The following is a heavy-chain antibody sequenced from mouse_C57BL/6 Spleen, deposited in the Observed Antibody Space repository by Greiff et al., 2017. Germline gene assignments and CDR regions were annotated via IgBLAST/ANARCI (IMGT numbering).Heavy chain of an antibody. J-gene: IGHJ2*01. CDR2: INPSNGGT. CDR3: ARELGGEYYFDY. D-gene: IGHD4-1*01. CDR1: GYTFTSYW. Sequence: VQLQQPGTELVKPGASVKLSCKASGYTFTSYWMHWVKQRPGQGLEWIGNINPSNGGTNYNEKFKSKATLTVDKSSSTAYMQLSSLTPEDSAVYYCARELGGEYYFDYWGQGTTLTVSS. V-gene: IGHV1-53*01.